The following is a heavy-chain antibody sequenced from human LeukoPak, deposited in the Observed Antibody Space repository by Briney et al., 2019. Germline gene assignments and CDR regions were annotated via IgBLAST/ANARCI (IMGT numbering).Heavy chain of an antibody. Sequence: ASVKVSCKASGGTFSSYAISWVRQAPGQGLKWMGGIIPIFGTANYAQKFQGRVTITADESTSTAYMELSSLRSEDTAVHYCARGRLVFGLTEVDPFNWFDPWGQGTLVTASS. J-gene: IGHJ5*02. D-gene: IGHD3/OR15-3a*01. CDR2: IIPIFGTA. CDR1: GGTFSSYA. V-gene: IGHV1-69*13. CDR3: ARGRLVFGLTEVDPFNWFDP.